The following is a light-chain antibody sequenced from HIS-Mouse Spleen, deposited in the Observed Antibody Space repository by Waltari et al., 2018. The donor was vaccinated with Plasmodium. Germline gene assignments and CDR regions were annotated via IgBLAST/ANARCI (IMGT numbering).Light chain of an antibody. Sequence: IQITHSPSSLSASVGDRVTITCQASQDISNDLNWYQQKPGKAPKLLIYDASNLETGVPSRFSGSGSGTDFTFTISILQPEDIATYYCQQYDNLPYTFGQGTKLEIK. V-gene: IGKV1-33*01. CDR3: QQYDNLPYT. J-gene: IGKJ2*01. CDR1: QDISND. CDR2: DAS.